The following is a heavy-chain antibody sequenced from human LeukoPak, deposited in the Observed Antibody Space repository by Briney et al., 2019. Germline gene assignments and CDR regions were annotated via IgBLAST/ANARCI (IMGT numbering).Heavy chain of an antibody. CDR1: AGSISSGSYY. V-gene: IGHV4-39*07. CDR2: MYYSASN. Sequence: SETLSLTCTVSAGSISSGSYYWGWLRQPPGKGLEWIGSMYYSASNDYNPSLKSRVTISVDTSKNQFSLKMSSVTAADTAVYYCAREVSGGYRGEVIDYWGQGTLVTVSS. CDR3: AREVSGGYRGEVIDY. J-gene: IGHJ4*02. D-gene: IGHD6-13*01.